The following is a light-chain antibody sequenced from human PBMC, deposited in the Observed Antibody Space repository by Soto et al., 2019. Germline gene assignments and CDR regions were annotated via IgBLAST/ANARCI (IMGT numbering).Light chain of an antibody. J-gene: IGKJ4*01. CDR3: QQSYSTPLT. CDR1: QTIISY. V-gene: IGKV1-39*01. Sequence: DIQMTHSPSSLSASVGDRVTITCRSSQTIISYLNWYQQKPGKAPKLLIYLTSSLESGVPSRFRGSGSGTDFTLTISSLQPEDFATYYCQQSYSTPLTLGGGTKVDIK. CDR2: LTS.